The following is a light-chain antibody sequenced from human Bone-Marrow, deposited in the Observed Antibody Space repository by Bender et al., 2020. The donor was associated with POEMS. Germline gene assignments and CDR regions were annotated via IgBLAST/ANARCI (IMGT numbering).Light chain of an antibody. CDR3: SSYAGSNKLV. V-gene: IGLV2-8*01. CDR1: SSDVGGYNY. CDR2: EVS. Sequence: QSALTQPPSASGSPGQSVTISCTGTSSDVGGYNYVSWYQQHPGKAPKLMIYEVSERPSGVPDRFSGSKSGNTASLTVSGLQVEDEADYYCSSYAGSNKLVFGGGTKLTVL. J-gene: IGLJ2*01.